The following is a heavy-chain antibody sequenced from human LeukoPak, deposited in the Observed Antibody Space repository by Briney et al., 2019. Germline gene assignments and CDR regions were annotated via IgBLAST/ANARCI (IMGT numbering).Heavy chain of an antibody. D-gene: IGHD3-9*01. Sequence: ASVKVSCKASGYTFTSYAMNWVRQAPGQGLEWMGWINTNTGNPTYAQGFTGRFVFSLDTSVSTAYLQISSLKAEDTAVYYCARDGLLRYFDWLLSESDFDYWGQGTLVTVSS. CDR1: GYTFTSYA. J-gene: IGHJ4*02. CDR3: ARDGLLRYFDWLLSESDFDY. CDR2: INTNTGNP. V-gene: IGHV7-4-1*02.